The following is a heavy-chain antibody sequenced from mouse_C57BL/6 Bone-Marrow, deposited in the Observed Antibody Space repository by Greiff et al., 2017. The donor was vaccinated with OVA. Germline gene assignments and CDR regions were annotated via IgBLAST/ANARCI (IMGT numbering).Heavy chain of an antibody. CDR2: ISSGGDYI. CDR1: GFTFSSYA. CDR3: TREGFITTVVAFPFDY. V-gene: IGHV5-9-1*02. J-gene: IGHJ2*01. D-gene: IGHD1-1*01. Sequence: EVQLVESGEGLVKPGGSLKLSCAASGFTFSSYAMSWVRQTPEKRLEWVAYISSGGDYIYYADTVKGRFTISRDNARNTLYLQMSSLKSEDTAMYYCTREGFITTVVAFPFDYWGQGTTLTVSS.